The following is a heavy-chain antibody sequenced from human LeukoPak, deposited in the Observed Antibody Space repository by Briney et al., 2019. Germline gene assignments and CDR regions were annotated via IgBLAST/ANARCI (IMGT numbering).Heavy chain of an antibody. J-gene: IGHJ4*02. V-gene: IGHV4-59*12. CDR1: GGSISSYY. CDR2: IYYSGST. CDR3: ARDYDYDSTGSYFDY. D-gene: IGHD3-22*01. Sequence: SETLSLTCTVSGGSISSYYWSWIRQPPGKGLEWIGYIYYSGSTNYNPSLKSRVTMSVDTSKNQFSLKLSSVTAADTAVYYCARDYDYDSTGSYFDYWGQGTLVTVSS.